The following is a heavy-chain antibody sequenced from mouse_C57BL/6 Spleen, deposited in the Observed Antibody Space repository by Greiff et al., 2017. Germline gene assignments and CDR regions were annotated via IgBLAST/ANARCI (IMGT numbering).Heavy chain of an antibody. D-gene: IGHD2-4*01. Sequence: VQLQQSGPELVKPGASVKIPCKASGYTFTDYNMDWVKQSHGKSLEWIGDINPNNGGTIYNQKFKGKATLTVDKSSSTAYMELRSLTSEDTAVYYCARMGYDYEGYYAMDDWGQGTSVTVSS. CDR1: GYTFTDYN. CDR2: INPNNGGT. CDR3: ARMGYDYEGYYAMDD. J-gene: IGHJ4*01. V-gene: IGHV1-18*01.